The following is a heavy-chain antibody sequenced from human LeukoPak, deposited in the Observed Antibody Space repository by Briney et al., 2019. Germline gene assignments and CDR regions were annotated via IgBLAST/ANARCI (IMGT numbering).Heavy chain of an antibody. Sequence: ASVKVSCKASGYTFTGYYMHWVRQAPGQGLEWMGWINPNSGGTNYAQKFQGWVAMTRDTSISTAYMELSRLRSDDTAVYYCARDGVGSGRTNYYYYYGMDVWGQGTTVTVSS. CDR3: ARDGVGSGRTNYYYYYGMDV. CDR1: GYTFTGYY. J-gene: IGHJ6*02. CDR2: INPNSGGT. D-gene: IGHD6-19*01. V-gene: IGHV1-2*04.